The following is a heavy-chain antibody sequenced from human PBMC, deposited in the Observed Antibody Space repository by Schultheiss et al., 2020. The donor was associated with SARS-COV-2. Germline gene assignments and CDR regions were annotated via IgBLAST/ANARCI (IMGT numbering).Heavy chain of an antibody. CDR3: AGASGTTRPHFGF. V-gene: IGHV4-31*03. J-gene: IGHJ4*02. CDR1: GGSISSGGYY. D-gene: IGHD1-7*01. CDR2: IYYSGST. Sequence: SETLSLTCTVSGGSISSGGYYWSWIRQHPGKGLEWIGYIYYSGSTYYNPSLKSRVTISVDTSKNQFSLKLSSVTAADTAVYYCAGASGTTRPHFGFWGQGTLVPVSS.